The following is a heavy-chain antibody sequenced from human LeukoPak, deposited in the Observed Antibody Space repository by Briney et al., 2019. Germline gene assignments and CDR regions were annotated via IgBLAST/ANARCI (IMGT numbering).Heavy chain of an antibody. CDR2: INQSGSN. CDR3: ARGPTIIYYEGSGYYIFDS. J-gene: IGHJ4*02. D-gene: IGHD3-22*01. V-gene: IGHV4-34*01. CDR1: GGSFSGNY. Sequence: PSETLSLTCAVFGGSFSGNYWSWIRQSPGKGLEWIGEINQSGSNNYSPSLKSRVTISVDTSKNQFSLKLSSVTAADTAVYYCARGPTIIYYEGSGYYIFDSWGQGTLVTVSS.